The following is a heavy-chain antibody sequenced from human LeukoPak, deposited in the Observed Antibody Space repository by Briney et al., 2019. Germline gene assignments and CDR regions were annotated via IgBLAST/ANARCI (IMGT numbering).Heavy chain of an antibody. V-gene: IGHV1-46*01. CDR2: INPSGGST. CDR1: GYTFTSYY. Sequence: ASVKVSCKASGYTFTSYYMHWVRQAPGQGLEWMGIINPSGGSTSYAQKFQGRVTMTRDMSTSTVYMELSSLRSEDTAVCYCARDASIAARPDYYYYYMDVWGKGTTVTVSS. J-gene: IGHJ6*03. CDR3: ARDASIAARPDYYYYYMDV. D-gene: IGHD6-6*01.